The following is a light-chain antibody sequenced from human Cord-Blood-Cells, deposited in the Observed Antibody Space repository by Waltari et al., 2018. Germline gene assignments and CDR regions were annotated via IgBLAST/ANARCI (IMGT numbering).Light chain of an antibody. CDR3: MQSIQHPYT. J-gene: IGKJ2*01. Sequence: DLVMTQTPLSLSVTPGQPATISCTSSQSLLHSDGKTYLYWYLQKPGQSPQLLIYEVSNRFCGVPDRFSGSGSGTEFTLKISRVEAEDVGVYYCMQSIQHPYTFGQGTKLEIK. V-gene: IGKV2D-29*02. CDR2: EVS. CDR1: QSLLHSDGKTY.